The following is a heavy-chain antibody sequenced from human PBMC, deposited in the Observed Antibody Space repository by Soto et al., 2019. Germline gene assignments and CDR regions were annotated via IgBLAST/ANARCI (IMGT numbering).Heavy chain of an antibody. CDR1: VVSFSGYY. CDR2: INHSGST. J-gene: IGHJ4*02. CDR3: ARGHDYVWGSYSYCGSYFEY. D-gene: IGHD3-16*02. V-gene: IGHV4-34*01. Sequence: PSETLSLTCAFYVVSFSGYYWSCIRHPPGKWLEWIGEINHSGSTNYNPSLKSRVTISVDTSKNQFSLKLSSVTAADTAVYYCARGHDYVWGSYSYCGSYFEYLGQGTLVIVS.